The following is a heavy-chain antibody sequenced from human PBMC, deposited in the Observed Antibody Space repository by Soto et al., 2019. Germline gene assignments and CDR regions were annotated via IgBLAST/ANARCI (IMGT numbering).Heavy chain of an antibody. J-gene: IGHJ4*02. Sequence: ASVKVSCKASGYTFTGYYMHWVRQAPGQGLEWMGWINPNSGGTNYAQKFQGWVTMTRDTSISTAYMELSRLRSDGTAVYYCARSMPTAHQSQRREKYYFDYWGQGTLVTVSS. V-gene: IGHV1-2*04. CDR3: ARSMPTAHQSQRREKYYFDY. CDR2: INPNSGGT. D-gene: IGHD5-18*01. CDR1: GYTFTGYY.